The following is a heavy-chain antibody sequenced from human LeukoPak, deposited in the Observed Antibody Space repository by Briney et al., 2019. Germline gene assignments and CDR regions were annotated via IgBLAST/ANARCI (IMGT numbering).Heavy chain of an antibody. CDR2: ISGSGGST. D-gene: IGHD3-22*01. CDR1: GFIFSSYA. V-gene: IGHV3-23*01. Sequence: GGSLTLLCAASGFIFSSYAMRCLRQAPGEGLEWVSAISGSGGSTYYPDSVKGRFTISRDNSENTLYLQMNSLRAEDTAVYYCAKGTSGMIVVVIIVFWGQGTLVTVSS. CDR3: AKGTSGMIVVVIIVF. J-gene: IGHJ4*02.